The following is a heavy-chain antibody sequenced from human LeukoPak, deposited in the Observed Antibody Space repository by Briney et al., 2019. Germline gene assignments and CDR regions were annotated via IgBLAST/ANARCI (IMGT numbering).Heavy chain of an antibody. V-gene: IGHV3-23*01. CDR1: GFTSSSYA. CDR2: ISGSGGST. Sequence: GGSLRLSCAASGFTSSSYAMSWVRQAPGKGLEWVSAISGSGGSTYYADSVKGRFTISRDNSKNTLYLQMNSLRAEDTAVYYCAKTPYSSSWYYFDYWGQGTLVTVSS. J-gene: IGHJ4*02. D-gene: IGHD6-13*01. CDR3: AKTPYSSSWYYFDY.